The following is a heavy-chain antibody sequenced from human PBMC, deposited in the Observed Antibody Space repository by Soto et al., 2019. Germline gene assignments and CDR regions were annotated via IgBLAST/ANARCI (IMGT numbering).Heavy chain of an antibody. CDR3: ARGGYCSGGSCYFIDY. J-gene: IGHJ4*02. Sequence: SETLSLTCTVSGGSISRYYWSWIRQPPGKGLEWIGYIYYSGSTNYNPSLKSRVTISVDTSKNQFSLKLSSVTAADTAVYYCARGGYCSGGSCYFIDYWGQGTLVTVSS. CDR1: GGSISRYY. V-gene: IGHV4-59*08. CDR2: IYYSGST. D-gene: IGHD2-15*01.